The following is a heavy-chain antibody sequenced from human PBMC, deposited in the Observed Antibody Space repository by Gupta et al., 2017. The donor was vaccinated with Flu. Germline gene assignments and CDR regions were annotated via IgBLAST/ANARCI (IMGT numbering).Heavy chain of an antibody. CDR2: IYTSGST. J-gene: IGHJ4*02. D-gene: IGHD6-13*01. CDR3: ARVYSSSWYDVGVDY. Sequence: QVQLQASGPGLVKPSQTLSLTCTVSGGSLRSGSYYWSWIRQPAGKGLEWIGRIYTSGSTNYNPSLKSRVTISVDTSKNQFSLKLSSVTAADTAVYYCARVYSSSWYDVGVDYWGQGTLVTVSS. V-gene: IGHV4-61*02. CDR1: GGSLRSGSYY.